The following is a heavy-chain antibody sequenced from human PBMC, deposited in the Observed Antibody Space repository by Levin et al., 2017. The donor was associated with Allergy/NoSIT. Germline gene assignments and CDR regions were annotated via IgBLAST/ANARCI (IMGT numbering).Heavy chain of an antibody. CDR1: GFTFSNYG. J-gene: IGHJ4*02. V-gene: IGHV3-30*18. CDR2: ISYDGNNK. D-gene: IGHD6-19*01. Sequence: GGSLRLSCAASGFTFSNYGMHWVRQAPGKGLEWVAVISYDGNNKYYADSVKGRFTISRDNSKNTLYLQMNSLRTEDTAVYYCAKDPHHRQWLVPGGYWGQGTLVTVSS. CDR3: AKDPHHRQWLVPGGY.